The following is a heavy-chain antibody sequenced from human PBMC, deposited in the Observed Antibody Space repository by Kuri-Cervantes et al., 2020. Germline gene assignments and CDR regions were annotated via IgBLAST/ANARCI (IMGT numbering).Heavy chain of an antibody. Sequence: KVSCKGSGYNFTTYWIGWVRQMPGKGLEWMGIIYPGDSDTRYSPSFQGQVTISADKSISTAYLQWSSLKASDSAMYYCARTSGSYLGDFDIWGQGTMVTVSS. CDR1: GYNFTTYW. J-gene: IGHJ3*02. CDR3: ARTSGSYLGDFDI. D-gene: IGHD1-26*01. V-gene: IGHV5-51*01. CDR2: IYPGDSDT.